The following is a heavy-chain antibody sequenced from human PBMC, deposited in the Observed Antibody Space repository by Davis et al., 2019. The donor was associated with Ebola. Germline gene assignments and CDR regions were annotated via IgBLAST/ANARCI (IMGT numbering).Heavy chain of an antibody. CDR1: GYTFNSHG. V-gene: IGHV1-69*13. J-gene: IGHJ5*02. CDR3: ASSWGNWFDP. CDR2: IIPIFGTA. Sequence: SVKVSCKASGYTFNSHGISWVRQAPGQGLEWMGGIIPIFGTANYAQKFQGRVTITADESTSTAYMELSSLRSEDTAVYYCASSWGNWFDPWGQGTLVTVSS. D-gene: IGHD1-26*01.